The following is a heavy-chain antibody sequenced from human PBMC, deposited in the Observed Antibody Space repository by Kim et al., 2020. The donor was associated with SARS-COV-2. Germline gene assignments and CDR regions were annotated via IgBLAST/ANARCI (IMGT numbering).Heavy chain of an antibody. CDR2: VIGNGVNT. CDR1: GFTFSTYA. CDR3: AKAPLGSCSGATCYYFYF. Sequence: GGSLRLSCAASGFTFSTYAMNCVRQAPGKRLEWVASVIGNGVNTYHAASVKARFSISRDNSKNTLHMQMSILRADDTAVYYCAKAPLGSCSGATCYYFYFWGQGIPVIVSS. D-gene: IGHD2-15*01. J-gene: IGHJ4*02. V-gene: IGHV3-23*01.